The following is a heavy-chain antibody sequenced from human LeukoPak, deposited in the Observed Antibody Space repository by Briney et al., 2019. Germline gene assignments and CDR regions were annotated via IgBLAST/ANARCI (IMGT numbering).Heavy chain of an antibody. V-gene: IGHV5-51*01. CDR3: ARRLLGYCSGGSCEYYFDY. D-gene: IGHD2-15*01. CDR2: IYPGDSDT. Sequence: GESLKISCKGSGYRFTSYWIGWVRQMPGKGLEWMGIIYPGDSDTRYSPSLQGQVTISADKSISTAYLQWSSLKASDTAMYYCARRLLGYCSGGSCEYYFDYWGQGTLVTVSS. CDR1: GYRFTSYW. J-gene: IGHJ4*02.